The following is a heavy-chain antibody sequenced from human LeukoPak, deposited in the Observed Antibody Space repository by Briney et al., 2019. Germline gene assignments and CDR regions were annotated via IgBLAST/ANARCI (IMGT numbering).Heavy chain of an antibody. Sequence: GASVKVSCKASGYTFTSYGISWVRQAPGQGLEWMGWISAYNGNTNYAQKLQGRVTMTTDTSTSTAYTELRSLRSDDTAVYYCARVWGGTLYGEGNWFDPWGQGTLVTVSS. V-gene: IGHV1-18*01. J-gene: IGHJ5*02. D-gene: IGHD3-16*01. CDR2: ISAYNGNT. CDR3: ARVWGGTLYGEGNWFDP. CDR1: GYTFTSYG.